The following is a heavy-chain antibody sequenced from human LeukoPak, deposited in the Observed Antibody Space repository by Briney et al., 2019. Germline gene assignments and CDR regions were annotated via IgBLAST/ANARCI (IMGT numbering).Heavy chain of an antibody. V-gene: IGHV1-18*01. J-gene: IGHJ6*02. CDR2: ISAYDGGT. Sequence: VASVKVSCTASGYTFTSYAFNWVRQAPGQGLEWMGWISAYDGGTKYAQDLQGRVTMTTDTSTRTAYMELTRLTSDDTAVYYCARDPLTSTWSPYYFTLDVWGQGTTVSVSS. CDR1: GYTFTSYA. D-gene: IGHD6-13*01. CDR3: ARDPLTSTWSPYYFTLDV.